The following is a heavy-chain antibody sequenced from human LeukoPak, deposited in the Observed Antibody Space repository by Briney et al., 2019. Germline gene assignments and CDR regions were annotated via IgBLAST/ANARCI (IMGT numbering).Heavy chain of an antibody. J-gene: IGHJ4*02. Sequence: SETLSLTCTVSGGSIRSYYWSWVRQPPGKGLEWVGYIYYSGSTNYNPSLKSRVTISVDTSKNQFSLKLSSVTVADTAVYYCARDRYYYDSSGSPFDYWGQGTLVTVSS. CDR2: IYYSGST. D-gene: IGHD3-22*01. CDR3: ARDRYYYDSSGSPFDY. V-gene: IGHV4-59*12. CDR1: GGSIRSYY.